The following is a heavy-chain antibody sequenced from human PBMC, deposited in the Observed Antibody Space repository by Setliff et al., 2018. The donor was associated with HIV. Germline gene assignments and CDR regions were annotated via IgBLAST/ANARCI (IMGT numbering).Heavy chain of an antibody. CDR2: ISSSSSTI. CDR1: GFTLTTYS. V-gene: IGHV3-48*01. J-gene: IGHJ2*01. D-gene: IGHD4-17*01. CDR3: ARSNLRRYGDPDWYFDL. Sequence: PGGSLRLSCAASGFTLTTYSMNWVRQAPGKGLEWVSSISSSSSTIYYADSVKGRFTISRDNAKNSLYLQMNSLRAEDTAVYYCARSNLRRYGDPDWYFDLWGRGTLVTVSS.